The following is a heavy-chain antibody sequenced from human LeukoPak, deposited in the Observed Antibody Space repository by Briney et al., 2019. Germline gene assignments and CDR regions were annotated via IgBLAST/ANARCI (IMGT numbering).Heavy chain of an antibody. J-gene: IGHJ6*02. Sequence: SSETLSLTCTVSGGSIISSDYHWGWVRQPPGKGLEWIGYIYYSGSIYYNPSLKSRVTMSVDTSKNQFSLKLSSVTAVDTAVYYCARTMSSSHTVYGMDVWGQGTTVTVSS. CDR2: IYYSGSI. V-gene: IGHV4-39*07. CDR3: ARTMSSSHTVYGMDV. D-gene: IGHD2-2*02. CDR1: GGSIISSDY.